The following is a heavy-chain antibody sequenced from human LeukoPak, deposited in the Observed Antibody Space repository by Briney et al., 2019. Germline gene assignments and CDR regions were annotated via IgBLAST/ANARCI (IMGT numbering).Heavy chain of an antibody. V-gene: IGHV4-30-4*01. Sequence: SETLSLTCTVSGGSISSGDYYWSWIRQPPGKGLEWIGYIYYSGSTYYNPSLKSRVTISVDTSKNQFSLRLSSVTAADTAVYYCARERTRYYFDYWGQGTLVTVSS. D-gene: IGHD2-8*01. CDR3: ARERTRYYFDY. CDR2: IYYSGST. CDR1: GGSISSGDYY. J-gene: IGHJ4*02.